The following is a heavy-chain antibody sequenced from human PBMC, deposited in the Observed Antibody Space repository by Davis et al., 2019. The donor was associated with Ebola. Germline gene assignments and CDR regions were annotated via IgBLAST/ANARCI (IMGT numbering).Heavy chain of an antibody. CDR2: INHSGST. CDR1: GGSFSGYY. J-gene: IGHJ6*02. Sequence: SETLSLTCAVYGGSFSGYYWSWIRQPPGKGLEWIGEINHSGSTNYNPSLKSRVTISVDTSKNQFSLKLSSVTAADTAVYYCARTPITIFSPTQSLYYYYGMDVWGQGTTVTVSS. CDR3: ARTPITIFSPTQSLYYYYGMDV. V-gene: IGHV4-34*01. D-gene: IGHD3-3*01.